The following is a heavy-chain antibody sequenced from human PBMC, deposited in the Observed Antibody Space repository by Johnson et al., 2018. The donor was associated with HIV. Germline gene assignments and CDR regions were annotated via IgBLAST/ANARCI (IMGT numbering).Heavy chain of an antibody. CDR2: INWNGGST. CDR1: GFTFSNYW. V-gene: IGHV3-20*04. J-gene: IGHJ3*02. Sequence: VQLVESGGGLVQPGGSLRLSCGASGFTFSNYWVQWVRQAPGKGLEWVSSINWNGGSTGYADSVKGRFTISRDNAKNSLYLQMNSLRAEDTALYYCARDVIVLVVYAKVGAFDIWGQGTMVTVSS. D-gene: IGHD2-8*02. CDR3: ARDVIVLVVYAKVGAFDI.